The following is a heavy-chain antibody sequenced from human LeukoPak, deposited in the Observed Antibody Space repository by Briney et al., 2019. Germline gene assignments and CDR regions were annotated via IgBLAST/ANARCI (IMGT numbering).Heavy chain of an antibody. CDR1: GGSISSYY. CDR3: ARSYCGGGSCGAFDI. D-gene: IGHD2-15*01. CDR2: IYYSGNT. J-gene: IGHJ3*02. Sequence: PSETLSLTCTVSGGSISSYYWSWIRQPPGKGLEWIGYIYYSGNTNYNPSLKSRVTISVDTSKNQFSLRLSSVTAADTAVYYCARSYCGGGSCGAFDIRGQGTMVTVSS. V-gene: IGHV4-59*01.